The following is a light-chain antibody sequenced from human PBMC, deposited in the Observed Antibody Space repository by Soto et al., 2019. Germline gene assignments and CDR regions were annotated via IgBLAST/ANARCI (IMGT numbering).Light chain of an antibody. Sequence: QSVLTQPPSASGYPGQSVTISCTGTSSDVGSYDYVSWYQHLPDKAPKLIIYEVSKRPSGVPDRFSGSKSGNAASLTVSGLQAEDEGDYYCCSYAGSYTLYVFGTGTKVTVL. CDR1: SSDVGSYDY. CDR3: CSYAGSYTLYV. J-gene: IGLJ1*01. V-gene: IGLV2-8*01. CDR2: EVS.